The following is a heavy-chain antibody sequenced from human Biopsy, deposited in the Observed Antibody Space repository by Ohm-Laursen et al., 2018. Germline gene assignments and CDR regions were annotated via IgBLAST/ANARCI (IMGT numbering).Heavy chain of an antibody. Sequence: ASVKVSCKTSGGAFTNYAINWVRQAPGHGLEWVGGIITVSETAGYAERFQGRVTITADVTTTTAYMDLSGLRSEDTAVYYCVAYPSSGFFENNDDFAMDVWGQGTTVIVSS. CDR1: GGAFTNYA. CDR2: IITVSETA. V-gene: IGHV1-69*13. J-gene: IGHJ6*02. CDR3: VAYPSSGFFENNDDFAMDV. D-gene: IGHD6-19*01.